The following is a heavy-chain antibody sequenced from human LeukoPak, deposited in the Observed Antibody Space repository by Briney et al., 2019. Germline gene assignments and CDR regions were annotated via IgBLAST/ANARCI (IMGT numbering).Heavy chain of an antibody. CDR3: AREPTIFGVVIPPDY. J-gene: IGHJ4*02. CDR1: GFTFSSYG. Sequence: PGGSLRLSCAASGFTFSSYGMHWVRQAPGKGLEWVAVIWYDGSNKYYADSVKGRFTISRDNSKNTLYLQMNSLRAEDTAVYYCAREPTIFGVVIPPDYWGQGTLVTVSS. D-gene: IGHD3-3*01. V-gene: IGHV3-33*01. CDR2: IWYDGSNK.